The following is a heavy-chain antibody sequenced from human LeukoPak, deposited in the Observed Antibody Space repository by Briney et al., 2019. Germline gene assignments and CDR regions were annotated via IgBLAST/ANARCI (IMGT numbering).Heavy chain of an antibody. D-gene: IGHD3-10*01. CDR2: IYSSGST. Sequence: SETLSLTCAVFGGSIGRYYWSWIRQPPEKGLEWIGRIYSSGSTDYSPSLKSRITISVDTSKNQISLRLTSVTAADTAVYYCARYMGQYYYYYMDVWGKGTTVTISS. J-gene: IGHJ6*03. CDR3: ARYMGQYYYYYMDV. V-gene: IGHV4-59*10. CDR1: GGSIGRYY.